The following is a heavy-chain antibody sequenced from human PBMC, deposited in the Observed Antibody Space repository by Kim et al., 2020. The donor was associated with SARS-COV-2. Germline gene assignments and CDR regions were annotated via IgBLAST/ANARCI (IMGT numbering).Heavy chain of an antibody. CDR3: ASGYGVLMGPYYYGMDV. D-gene: IGHD2-8*01. CDR1: GGSISSYY. Sequence: SETLSLTCTVSGGSISSYYWSWIRQPPGKGLEWIGYIYYSGSTNYNPSLKSRVTISVDTSKNQFSLKLSSVTAADTAVYYCASGYGVLMGPYYYGMDVWGQGTTVTVSS. J-gene: IGHJ6*02. CDR2: IYYSGST. V-gene: IGHV4-59*08.